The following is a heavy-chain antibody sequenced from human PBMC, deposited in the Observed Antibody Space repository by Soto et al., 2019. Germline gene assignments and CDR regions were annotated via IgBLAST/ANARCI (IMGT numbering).Heavy chain of an antibody. J-gene: IGHJ6*02. CDR1: GFTFSSYA. Sequence: QVQLVESGGGVVQPGRSLRLSCAASGFTFSSYAMNWVRQAPGKGLEWVALISYDGSNKYYADSVKGRFTISRDNAKNSLYLQMNSLRAEDTAVYYCARDMGWFGEFGAYYYGMDVWGQGTTVTVSS. V-gene: IGHV3-30-3*01. CDR2: ISYDGSNK. CDR3: ARDMGWFGEFGAYYYGMDV. D-gene: IGHD3-10*01.